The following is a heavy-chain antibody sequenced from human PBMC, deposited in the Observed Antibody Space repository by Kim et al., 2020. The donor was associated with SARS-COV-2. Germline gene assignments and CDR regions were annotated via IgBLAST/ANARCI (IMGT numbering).Heavy chain of an antibody. V-gene: IGHV3-48*03. J-gene: IGHJ3*02. D-gene: IGHD2-2*01. CDR3: ARLSVPATAGDPLLFGI. CDR2: ISSSGTTI. Sequence: GGSLRLSCAASGFTFSSYNMNWVRQAPGKGLEWLSYISSSGTTIYHADSVKGRFAISRDNAKKSLYLQMNSLRAEDTAVYYCARLSVPATAGDPLLFGIWGQGKMVTVYS. CDR1: GFTFSSYN.